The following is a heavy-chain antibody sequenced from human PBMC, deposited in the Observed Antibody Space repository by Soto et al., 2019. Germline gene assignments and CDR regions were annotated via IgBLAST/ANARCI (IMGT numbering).Heavy chain of an antibody. CDR1: SDSIAGENW. Sequence: QVQLQASGPGLVKPSETLSLTCTVSSDSIAGENWWSWVRQPPGLGLGWIGEVFHTGGRNYNPSLKSRVTMEVDKSTNPVSLGLISVTAADTAGYYCARVFSSGSGWMSSFDFWCQGTLVSVSS. CDR3: ARVFSSGSGWMSSFDF. J-gene: IGHJ4*02. V-gene: IGHV4-4*02. CDR2: VFHTGGR. D-gene: IGHD6-19*01.